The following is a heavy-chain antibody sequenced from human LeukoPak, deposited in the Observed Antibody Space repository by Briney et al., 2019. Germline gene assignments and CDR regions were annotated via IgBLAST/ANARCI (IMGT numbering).Heavy chain of an antibody. Sequence: SETLSLTCNVSGYSISSGYYWGWIRQPPGKGLEWIGSIHESGGTHDNPSLKSRVTMSVDTSKNEFSLKLRSVTASDTAVYYCARRASRGYGMDGWGKGTAVTVSS. CDR3: ARRASRGYGMDG. CDR1: GYSISSGYY. J-gene: IGHJ6*04. CDR2: IHESGGT. V-gene: IGHV4-38-2*02.